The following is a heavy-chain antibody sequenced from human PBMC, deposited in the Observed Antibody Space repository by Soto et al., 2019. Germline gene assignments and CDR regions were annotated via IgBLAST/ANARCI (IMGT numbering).Heavy chain of an antibody. CDR1: AFTFSSYA. Sequence: PGGSLRLSCAASAFTFSSYAMSWVRQAPGKGLEWVSSISSSGGSTYYADSVKGRFTISRDNSKNTLYLQMTSLRAEDTAFYYCAKDRVITFGGVIAYFDYWGQGTLVTVSS. V-gene: IGHV3-23*01. CDR2: ISSSGGST. D-gene: IGHD3-16*02. CDR3: AKDRVITFGGVIAYFDY. J-gene: IGHJ4*02.